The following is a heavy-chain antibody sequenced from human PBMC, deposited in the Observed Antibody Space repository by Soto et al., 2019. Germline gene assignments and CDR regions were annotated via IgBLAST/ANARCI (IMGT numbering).Heavy chain of an antibody. CDR3: ARGALKAPAAFDY. J-gene: IGHJ4*02. CDR1: GGSINTNNW. V-gene: IGHV4-4*02. CDR2: IFHRGST. D-gene: IGHD6-25*01. Sequence: QVQLQESGPGLVNTSGTLSLTCAVSGGSINTNNWWSWVRQPPGKGLEWIGEIFHRGSTNYNPSFKSRVTTALDKSNDKFSLKLISVTAADTAVYYCARGALKAPAAFDYWGQGTPVTVSS.